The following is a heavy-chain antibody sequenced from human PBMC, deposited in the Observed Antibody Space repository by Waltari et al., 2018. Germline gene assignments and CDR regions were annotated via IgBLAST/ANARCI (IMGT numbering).Heavy chain of an antibody. D-gene: IGHD5-18*01. V-gene: IGHV3-48*03. CDR2: ISSSGSTI. CDR3: ARGLRGYSYGYDY. CDR1: GFTFSTYE. J-gene: IGHJ4*02. Sequence: EVQLVESGGGLVQPGGSLRLPCAASGFTFSTYEMTWVRQAPGKGLEWVSYISSSGSTIYYADSVKGRFTISRDNAKNSLYLQMNSLRAEDTAVYYCARGLRGYSYGYDYWGQGTLVTVSS.